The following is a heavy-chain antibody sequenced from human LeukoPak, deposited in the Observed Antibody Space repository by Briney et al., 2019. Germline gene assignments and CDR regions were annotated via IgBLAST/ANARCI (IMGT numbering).Heavy chain of an antibody. D-gene: IGHD4-23*01. CDR3: AREIYGGNERPYYGMGV. CDR1: GYTFSSYG. V-gene: IGHV1-18*01. CDR2: ISAYNGNT. Sequence: ASVKVSCKTSGYTFSSYGIGWVRQAPGQALEWMGWISAYNGNTNYAQKLQGRVTMTTDTSTSTAYMELRSLRSDDTAVYYCAREIYGGNERPYYGMGVWGQGTTVTVSS. J-gene: IGHJ6*02.